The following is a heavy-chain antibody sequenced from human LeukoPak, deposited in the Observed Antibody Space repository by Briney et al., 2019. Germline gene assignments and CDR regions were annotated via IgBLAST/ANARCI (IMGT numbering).Heavy chain of an antibody. D-gene: IGHD3-22*01. V-gene: IGHV4-39*07. CDR1: GGSISSSSYY. Sequence: SETLSLTCTVSGGSISSSSYYWGWIRQPPGKGLGWIGSIYYSGSTYYNPSLKSRVTISVDTSKNQFSLKLSSVTAADTAVYYCARRHYYDSSAPRGWFDPWGQGTLVTVSS. CDR3: ARRHYYDSSAPRGWFDP. CDR2: IYYSGST. J-gene: IGHJ5*02.